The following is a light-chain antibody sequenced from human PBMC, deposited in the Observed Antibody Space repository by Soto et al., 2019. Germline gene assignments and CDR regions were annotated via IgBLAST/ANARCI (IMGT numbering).Light chain of an antibody. J-gene: IGKJ1*01. V-gene: IGKV2-28*01. Sequence: DIVITQSPLSLPVTPGEPASISCRSSQSLLHSNGYDYLDGYLQKPGHSPQLLFHLGSLRAHGVTERISVSASGTDFTLRISRVEAEDVGVYYCMQAMHSPWTFGQGTKVEIK. CDR1: QSLLHSNGYDY. CDR2: LGS. CDR3: MQAMHSPWT.